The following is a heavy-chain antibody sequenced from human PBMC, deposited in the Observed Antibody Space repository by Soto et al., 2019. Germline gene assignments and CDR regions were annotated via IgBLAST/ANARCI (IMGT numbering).Heavy chain of an antibody. CDR2: LYSEDAT. J-gene: IGHJ3*01. CDR1: GLTIRGKTN. V-gene: IGHV3-53*01. D-gene: IGHD1-26*01. Sequence: DVQLVESGGGLIQPGGSLRLSCAASGLTIRGKTNITGFRPAPGKGLEWLSALYSEDATFYADSVEGRFTISRDYSKNTVYLQLNTLTPEDTAVYYCASWQEREHAFDVWGQGTVVTVSS. CDR3: ASWQEREHAFDV.